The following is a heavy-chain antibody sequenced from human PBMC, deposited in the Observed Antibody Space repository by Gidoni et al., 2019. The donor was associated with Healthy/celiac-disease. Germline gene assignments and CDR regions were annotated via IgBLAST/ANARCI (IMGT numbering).Heavy chain of an antibody. CDR2: IHYSGST. D-gene: IGHD5-18*01. CDR3: ARQGLAVDTAMVILGDYGMDV. V-gene: IGHV4-39*01. CDR1: GGSISSSSYY. Sequence: QLQLQESGPGLVTPSETLSLTCTVSGGSISSSSYYWGWIRQPPGKGLEWIGSIHYSGSTYYNPSLKSRVTISVDTSKNQFSLKLSSVTAADTTVYYCARQGLAVDTAMVILGDYGMDVWGQGTTVTVSS. J-gene: IGHJ6*02.